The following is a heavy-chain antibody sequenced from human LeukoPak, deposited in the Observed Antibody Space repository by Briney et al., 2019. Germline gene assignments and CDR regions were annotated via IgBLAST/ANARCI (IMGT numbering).Heavy chain of an antibody. Sequence: GGSLRLSCAASGFTFSDYYMRWFRQAPGKGLEWVAYISNSGTTIFYPDSVKGRFTISRDNAKNSLYLQMNSLRAEDTAVYYCAREAWGMDVWGQGTTVTVSS. CDR2: ISNSGTTI. CDR1: GFTFSDYY. V-gene: IGHV3-11*01. CDR3: AREAWGMDV. J-gene: IGHJ6*02.